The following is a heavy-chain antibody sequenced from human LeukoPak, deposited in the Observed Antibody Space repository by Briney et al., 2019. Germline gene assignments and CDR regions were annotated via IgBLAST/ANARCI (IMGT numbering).Heavy chain of an antibody. V-gene: IGHV3-23*01. CDR3: ANIPQRGLYCSGGSCYVYFQH. J-gene: IGHJ1*01. CDR2: ISGSGGST. CDR1: GFTSSSYA. Sequence: PGGSLRLSCAASGFTSSSYAMSWVRQAPGKGLEWVSAISGSGGSTYYADSVKGRFTISRDNSKNTLYLQMNSLRAEDTAVYYCANIPQRGLYCSGGSCYVYFQHWGQGTLVTVSS. D-gene: IGHD2-15*01.